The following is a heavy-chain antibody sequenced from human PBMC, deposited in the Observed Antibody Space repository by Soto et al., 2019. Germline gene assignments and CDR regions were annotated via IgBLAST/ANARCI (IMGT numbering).Heavy chain of an antibody. D-gene: IGHD2-15*01. Sequence: QVQLVESGGGVVQPGRSLRLSCAASGFTFSSYGMHWVRQAPGKGLEWVAVIWYDGSNKYYADSVKGRFTISRDNSKNTLYPQMHSLRAEDTAVYYCASEYCSGGSCYYYGMDVWGQGTTVTVSS. CDR2: IWYDGSNK. V-gene: IGHV3-33*01. J-gene: IGHJ6*02. CDR1: GFTFSSYG. CDR3: ASEYCSGGSCYYYGMDV.